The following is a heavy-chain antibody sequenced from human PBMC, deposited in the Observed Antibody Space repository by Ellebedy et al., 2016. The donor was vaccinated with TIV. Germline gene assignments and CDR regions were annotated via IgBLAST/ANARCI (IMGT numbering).Heavy chain of an antibody. Sequence: SETLSLXXTVSGDSICSSSDYWVWIRQPPGKGPEWIGTISNRDRTDYNPSLKSRVFILVDASKNQFFLKLTSVTAADTAVYYCATFNQYYTYLGVWGKGTTVIVSS. CDR3: ATFNQYYTYLGV. D-gene: IGHD1-14*01. V-gene: IGHV4-39*01. CDR1: GDSICSSSDY. J-gene: IGHJ6*03. CDR2: ISNRDRT.